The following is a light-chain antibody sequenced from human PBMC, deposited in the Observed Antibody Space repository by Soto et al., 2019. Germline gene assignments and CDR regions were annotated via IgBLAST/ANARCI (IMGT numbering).Light chain of an antibody. Sequence: IQMTQSLSSLSASVVGRVTITCRASQSISTYLNWYQQKPGKAPKLLIYAASSLQSGVPSRFSGSGSGTDFTLTINSLQPEDFATYYCQQSYSTLWTFGQGTKVDIK. J-gene: IGKJ1*01. V-gene: IGKV1-39*01. CDR1: QSISTY. CDR2: AAS. CDR3: QQSYSTLWT.